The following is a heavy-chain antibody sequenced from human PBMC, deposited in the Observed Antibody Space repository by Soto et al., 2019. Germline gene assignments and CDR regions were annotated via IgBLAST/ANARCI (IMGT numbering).Heavy chain of an antibody. V-gene: IGHV3-7*01. CDR1: GFTFSSYW. J-gene: IGHJ4*02. CDR2: IKQDGSET. CDR3: ARGRGCITGCHNFDY. D-gene: IGHD2-2*01. Sequence: EVQLVESGGGLVQPGGSLRLSCAASGFTFSSYWMSWVRQAPGKGLEWVANIKQDGSETYYVDSVKGRFTISRDNAKNSLSLQMHSRRAEDTAVYYCARGRGCITGCHNFDYWGQGTLVTVSS.